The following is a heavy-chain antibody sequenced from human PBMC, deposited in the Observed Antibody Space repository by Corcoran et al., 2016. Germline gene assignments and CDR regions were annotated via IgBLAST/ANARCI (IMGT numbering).Heavy chain of an antibody. D-gene: IGHD3-16*02. CDR1: GGSISSSSYY. J-gene: IGHJ4*02. Sequence: QQQLQESGPGLVKPSETLSLTCTVSGGSISSSSYYWGWIRQPPGKGLEWIGSIYYSGSTDYNPSLKSRVTISVDTSKNQFSLKLSSVTAADTAVYYWARDLGKSIMITFGGVIVTDYWGQGTLVTVSS. CDR2: IYYSGST. V-gene: IGHV4-39*07. CDR3: ARDLGKSIMITFGGVIVTDY.